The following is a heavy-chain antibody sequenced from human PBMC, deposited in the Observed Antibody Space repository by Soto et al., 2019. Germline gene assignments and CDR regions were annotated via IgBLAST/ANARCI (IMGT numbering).Heavy chain of an antibody. CDR3: ARDLRMSVWAGLGIY. Sequence: QVQLVQSGAEVKKPGASVKVSCKASGYTFTSYGISWVRQAPGQGLEWMGWISAYNGNTNYAQKLQGRVTMTPDTSTSRAYMELGSLRSDDTAVYYCARDLRMSVWAGLGIYWGQGTLVTVSS. CDR2: ISAYNGNT. D-gene: IGHD6-19*01. V-gene: IGHV1-18*01. CDR1: GYTFTSYG. J-gene: IGHJ4*02.